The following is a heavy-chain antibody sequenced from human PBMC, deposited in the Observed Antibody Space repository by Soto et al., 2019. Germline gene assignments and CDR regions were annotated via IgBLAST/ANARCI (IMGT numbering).Heavy chain of an antibody. CDR1: GFTFSSYS. CDR2: ISSSSSYI. J-gene: IGHJ6*02. Sequence: GGSLRLSCAASGFTFSSYSMNWVRQAPGKGLEWVSSISSSSSYIYYADSVKGRFTISRDNAKNSLYLQMNSLRAEDTAVYYCARQQAIYYDFWSGYSGDYYYYGMDVWGQGTTVTVSS. D-gene: IGHD3-3*01. CDR3: ARQQAIYYDFWSGYSGDYYYYGMDV. V-gene: IGHV3-21*01.